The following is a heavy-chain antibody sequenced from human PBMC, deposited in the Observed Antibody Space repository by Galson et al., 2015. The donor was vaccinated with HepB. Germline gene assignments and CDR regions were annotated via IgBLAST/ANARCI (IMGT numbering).Heavy chain of an antibody. CDR3: AKDKNYGDYDFFAYYYYYGMDV. J-gene: IGHJ6*02. Sequence: SLRLSCAASGFTFTNFAMSWVRQTPEKGLEWVSTISGTGGSTYYAASVMGRFTISRDNSKSTLYLQMHSLRAEDTAVYYCAKDKNYGDYDFFAYYYYYGMDVWGQGATVTVSS. CDR1: GFTFTNFA. V-gene: IGHV3-23*01. CDR2: ISGTGGST. D-gene: IGHD4-17*01.